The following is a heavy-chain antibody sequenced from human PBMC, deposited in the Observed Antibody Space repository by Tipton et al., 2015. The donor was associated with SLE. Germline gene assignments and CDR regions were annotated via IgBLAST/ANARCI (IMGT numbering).Heavy chain of an antibody. CDR3: ARGITTWIDGRPYYYYGVDV. J-gene: IGHJ6*02. CDR2: IYSSGNT. V-gene: IGHV4-4*07. D-gene: IGHD1-1*01. CDR1: GGSISGHY. Sequence: TLSLTCTVSGGSISGHYWSWVRQTAGKGLEWIWRIYSSGNTNNSPSLNYNPSLKSRVTMSIDTSKNQFSLKLSSVTAADTAVYFCARGITTWIDGRPYYYYGVDVWGQGTTVTVSS.